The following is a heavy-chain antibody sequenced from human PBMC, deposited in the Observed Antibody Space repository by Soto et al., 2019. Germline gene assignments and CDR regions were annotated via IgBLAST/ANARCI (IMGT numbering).Heavy chain of an antibody. V-gene: IGHV3-15*01. J-gene: IGHJ5*02. Sequence: PVGSLRLSCAASGITFNNAWMSWVRQAPGKGLEWVGRIKSKTNGGTTDYAAPVKGRFTISRDDSKNTLYLQINRLKTEDTAVYYCTSTLWFGELLLVSWGQGTLVTSPQ. CDR1: GITFNNAW. D-gene: IGHD3-10*01. CDR2: IKSKTNGGTT. CDR3: TSTLWFGELLLVS.